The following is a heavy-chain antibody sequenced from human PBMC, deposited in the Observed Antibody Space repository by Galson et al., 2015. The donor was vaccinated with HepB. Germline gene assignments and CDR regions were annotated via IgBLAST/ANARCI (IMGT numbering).Heavy chain of an antibody. CDR3: ARVIYGVQVLSGFDEYYYYMDV. J-gene: IGHJ6*03. D-gene: IGHD3-16*02. Sequence: TLSLTCSVSGDSISFYYWNWIRQPPGKGLEWIGYIYYNGSTNYSPSLKSRVTISVDRSEDQVSLKLRSVTAADTAVYYCARVIYGVQVLSGFDEYYYYMDVWGKGTTVTVS. CDR1: GDSISFYY. V-gene: IGHV4-59*01. CDR2: IYYNGST.